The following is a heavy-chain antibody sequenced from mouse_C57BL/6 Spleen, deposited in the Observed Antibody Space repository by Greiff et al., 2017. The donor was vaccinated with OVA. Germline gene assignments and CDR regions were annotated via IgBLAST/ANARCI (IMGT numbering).Heavy chain of an antibody. D-gene: IGHD1-1*01. CDR3: AKITTVVGGGY. J-gene: IGHJ2*01. CDR2: IYPSDSET. V-gene: IGHV1-61*01. CDR1: GYTFTSYW. Sequence: QVQLQQPGAELVRPGSSVKLSCKASGYTFTSYWMDWVKQRPGQGLEWIGNIYPSDSETHYNQKFKDKATLTVDKSSSTAYMQLSSLTSEDAAVYYCAKITTVVGGGYWGQGTTLTVSA.